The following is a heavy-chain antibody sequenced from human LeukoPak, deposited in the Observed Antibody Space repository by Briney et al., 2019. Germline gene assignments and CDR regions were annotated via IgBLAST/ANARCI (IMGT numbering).Heavy chain of an antibody. CDR2: IYYSGST. D-gene: IGHD6-19*01. Sequence: PSETLSLTCTVSGGSISSSSYYWGWIRQPPGKGLERIGSIYYSGSTYYNPSLKSRVTISVDTSKNQFSLKLSSVTAADTAVYYCARGRQQWSLPRSYYYFDFWGQGTLVTVSS. CDR3: ARGRQQWSLPRSYYYFDF. J-gene: IGHJ4*02. CDR1: GGSISSSSYY. V-gene: IGHV4-39*07.